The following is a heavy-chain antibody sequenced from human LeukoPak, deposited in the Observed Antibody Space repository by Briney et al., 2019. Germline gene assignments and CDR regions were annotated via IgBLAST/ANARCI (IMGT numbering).Heavy chain of an antibody. CDR3: ARSLVGYSYDPCYLDY. CDR1: GFTFSSYS. CDR2: ISSSSSTI. Sequence: GGSLRLSCAASGFTFSSYSMNWVRQAPGKGLEWVSYISSSSSTIYYADSVKGRFTISRDNAKNSLYLQMNSLRAEDTAVYYCARSLVGYSYDPCYLDYWGQGTLVTLSS. J-gene: IGHJ4*02. D-gene: IGHD5-18*01. V-gene: IGHV3-48*01.